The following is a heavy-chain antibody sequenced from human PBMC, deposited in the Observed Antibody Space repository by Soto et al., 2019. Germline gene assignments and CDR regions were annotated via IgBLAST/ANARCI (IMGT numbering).Heavy chain of an antibody. CDR3: ARVAY. J-gene: IGHJ4*02. V-gene: IGHV3-21*04. CDR2: ISSASSET. CDR1: GVTCSRVS. Sequence: SLIVSCEASGVTCSRVSMNWVRQVPGKGLEWVASISSASSETWYADSVKGRFIISRDNAQTSLFLQMNTLRPEDSAIYYCARVAYWGPGTQVTVSS.